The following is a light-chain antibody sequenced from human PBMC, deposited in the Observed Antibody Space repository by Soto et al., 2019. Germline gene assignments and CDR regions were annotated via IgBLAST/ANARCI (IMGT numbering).Light chain of an antibody. CDR3: QESYSTLSIT. Sequence: DIQITQSPSSLSASVGDRVTITCRASESISRHLNWYQQKPGNAPKLLIYAASSLQNGVPSRFSGSGSGTDFTLTISNLQPGDFATYYCQESYSTLSITFGQGTRLETK. J-gene: IGKJ5*01. CDR2: AAS. V-gene: IGKV1-39*01. CDR1: ESISRH.